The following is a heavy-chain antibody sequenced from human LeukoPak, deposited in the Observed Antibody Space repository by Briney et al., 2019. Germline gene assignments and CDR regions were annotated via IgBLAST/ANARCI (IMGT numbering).Heavy chain of an antibody. J-gene: IGHJ4*02. CDR3: AREVPENFNFDY. CDR2: IKPSGGST. V-gene: IGHV1-46*01. CDR1: GYTFTSYY. D-gene: IGHD2/OR15-2a*01. Sequence: GASVKVSCKASGYTFTSYYTHWVRQAPGQGLEWMGIIKPSGGSTLYAQKFRGRVTVTSDMSTSTVYVGLSSLRSEDTAVYYCAREVPENFNFDYWGQGTLVTVSS.